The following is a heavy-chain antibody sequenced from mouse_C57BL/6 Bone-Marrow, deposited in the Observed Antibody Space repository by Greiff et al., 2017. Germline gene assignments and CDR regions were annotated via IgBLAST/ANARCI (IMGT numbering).Heavy chain of an antibody. D-gene: IGHD1-1*01. Sequence: VQRVESGAELAKPGASVKLSCKASGYTFTSYWMHWVKQRPGQGLEWIGYINPSSGYTKYNQKFKDKATLTADKSSSTAYMQLSSLTYEDSAVYYCAREALLRSAWFAYWGQGTLVTVSA. J-gene: IGHJ3*01. CDR1: GYTFTSYW. CDR3: AREALLRSAWFAY. V-gene: IGHV1-7*01. CDR2: INPSSGYT.